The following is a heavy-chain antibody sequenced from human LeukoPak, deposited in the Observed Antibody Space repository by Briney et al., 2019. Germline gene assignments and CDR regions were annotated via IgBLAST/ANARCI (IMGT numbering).Heavy chain of an antibody. D-gene: IGHD4-23*01. CDR1: GGTFSSYA. CDR2: IIPIFGTA. Sequence: SVKVSCKASGGTFSSYAISWVRQAPGQGLEWMGGIIPIFGTANYAQKFQGRVTITADESTSTAYMELSSLRSEDTAVYYCAANGGTMTYYYYGMDVWGQGTTVTVSS. J-gene: IGHJ6*02. V-gene: IGHV1-69*13. CDR3: AANGGTMTYYYYGMDV.